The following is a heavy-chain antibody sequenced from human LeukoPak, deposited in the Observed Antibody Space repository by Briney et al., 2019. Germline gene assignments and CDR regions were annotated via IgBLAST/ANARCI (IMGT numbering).Heavy chain of an antibody. CDR3: ARDRVGSAQFDY. Sequence: GGSLRLSSAASGFPFSSYAMHWVRQAPGKGLEWVAVISYDGSNKKFADSVKGRFTISRDNSMNTLYLQMNSLRADDTALYYCARDRVGSAQFDYWGQGTLVTVSS. CDR1: GFPFSSYA. D-gene: IGHD2-21*02. CDR2: ISYDGSNK. J-gene: IGHJ4*02. V-gene: IGHV3-30*01.